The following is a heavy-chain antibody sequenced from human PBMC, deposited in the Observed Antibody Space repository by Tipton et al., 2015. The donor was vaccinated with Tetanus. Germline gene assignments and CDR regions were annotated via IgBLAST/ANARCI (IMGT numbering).Heavy chain of an antibody. D-gene: IGHD2-2*01. Sequence: LSLTCTVSGVSISNSSHYWGWIRQSPGKGLEWIGSFYYGGSTYYNPSLESRVTISVDTSKNEFSLKLTFVTAADTSLYFCARDIYSNTRAFDIWGQGTMVTVSS. J-gene: IGHJ3*02. V-gene: IGHV4-39*02. CDR3: ARDIYSNTRAFDI. CDR1: GVSISNSSHY. CDR2: FYYGGST.